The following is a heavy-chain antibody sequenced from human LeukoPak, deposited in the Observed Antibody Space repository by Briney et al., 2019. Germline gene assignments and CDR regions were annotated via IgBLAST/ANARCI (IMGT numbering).Heavy chain of an antibody. D-gene: IGHD2-15*01. CDR2: ISGDGGTT. CDR1: GFTFGDYA. Sequence: QTGGSLRLSCAASGFTFGDYAMHWLRQAPGKGLEWVSLISGDGGTTYYADSVKGRFTISRDSSKNSLYLQMNSLRTEDTALYYCAKVLRGYCSGGSCYGYDFDYWGQGTLVTVSS. V-gene: IGHV3-43*02. J-gene: IGHJ4*02. CDR3: AKVLRGYCSGGSCYGYDFDY.